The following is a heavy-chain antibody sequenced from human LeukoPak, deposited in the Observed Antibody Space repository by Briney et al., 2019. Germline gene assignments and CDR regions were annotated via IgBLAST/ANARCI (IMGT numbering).Heavy chain of an antibody. V-gene: IGHV3-21*01. CDR2: IDPSSTYI. J-gene: IGHJ4*02. CDR3: TRGSYGDYEY. CDR1: GFTFSSYS. D-gene: IGHD4-17*01. Sequence: PRGSLRLSCAASGFTFSSYSMNWVRQAPGKGLEWVSSIDPSSTYIYYADSVKGRFTISRDNAQNSLYLQMNSLRAEDTAVYYCTRGSYGDYEYWGQGTLVTVSS.